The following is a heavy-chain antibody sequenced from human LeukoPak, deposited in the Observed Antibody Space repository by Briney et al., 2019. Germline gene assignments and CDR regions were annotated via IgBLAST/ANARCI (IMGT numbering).Heavy chain of an antibody. J-gene: IGHJ3*01. D-gene: IGHD1-26*01. V-gene: IGHV1-18*01. Sequence: ASVQVSCKASGYTFTSYGISWVRQAPGQGLEWLGWISVYNGHTNYAQKLQGRVTMTTDTSTTTAYMELRTLRSDDTAVYYCARGGRWELPRPYAFDVWGQGTVVTVSS. CDR1: GYTFTSYG. CDR2: ISVYNGHT. CDR3: ARGGRWELPRPYAFDV.